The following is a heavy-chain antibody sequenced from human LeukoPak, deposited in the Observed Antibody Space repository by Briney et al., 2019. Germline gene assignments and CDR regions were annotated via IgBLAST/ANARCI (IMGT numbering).Heavy chain of an antibody. Sequence: SETLSLTCTVSGGSISSSSYYWGWIRQPPGKGLEWIGSIYYSGSTYYNPSLKSRVTISVDTSKNQFSLKLNSVTAADTAVYYCARHLRGGDFKGAFDIWGQGTMVTVSS. J-gene: IGHJ3*02. CDR3: ARHLRGGDFKGAFDI. CDR1: GGSISSSSYY. V-gene: IGHV4-39*01. CDR2: IYYSGST. D-gene: IGHD2-21*01.